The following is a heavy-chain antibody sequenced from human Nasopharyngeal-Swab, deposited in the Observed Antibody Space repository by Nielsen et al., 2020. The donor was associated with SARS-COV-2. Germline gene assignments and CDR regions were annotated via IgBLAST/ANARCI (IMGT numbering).Heavy chain of an antibody. CDR2: IDWDDDK. Sequence: SGPPLVKPTQTLTLTCTFSGFSLSTSGMCVSWIRQPPGKALEWLARIDWDDDKYYSTSLKTRLTISKDTSKNQVVLTMTNMDPVDTATYYCARIPFAADYYYYGMDVWGQGTTVTVSS. CDR1: GFSLSTSGMC. D-gene: IGHD6-13*01. V-gene: IGHV2-70*11. J-gene: IGHJ6*02. CDR3: ARIPFAADYYYYGMDV.